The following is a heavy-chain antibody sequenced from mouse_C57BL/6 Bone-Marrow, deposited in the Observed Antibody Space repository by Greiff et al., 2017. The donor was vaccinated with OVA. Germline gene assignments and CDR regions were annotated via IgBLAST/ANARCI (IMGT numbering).Heavy chain of an antibody. V-gene: IGHV1-15*01. CDR2: IDPETGGT. CDR3: TRLPLTTVVEGY. CDR1: GYTFTDYE. Sequence: VQLQQSGAELVRPGASVTLSCKASGYTFTDYEMHWVKQTPVHGLEWIGAIDPETGGTAYNQKFKGKAILTADKSSSTAYMELRSLTSEDSAVYYCTRLPLTTVVEGYWGQGTTLTVSS. J-gene: IGHJ2*01. D-gene: IGHD1-1*01.